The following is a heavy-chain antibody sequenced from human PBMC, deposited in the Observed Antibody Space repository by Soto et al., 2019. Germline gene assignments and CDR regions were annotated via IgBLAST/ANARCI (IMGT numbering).Heavy chain of an antibody. V-gene: IGHV1-58*01. D-gene: IGHD3-9*01. CDR3: AAIYDILTGYYNSTDY. CDR1: GFTFTSSA. CDR2: IVVGSGNT. Sequence: SVKVSCKXSGFTFTSSAVQWVRQARGQRLEWIGWIVVGSGNTNYAQKFQERVTITRDMSTSTAYMELSSLRSEDTAVYYCAAIYDILTGYYNSTDYWGQGTLVTVS. J-gene: IGHJ4*02.